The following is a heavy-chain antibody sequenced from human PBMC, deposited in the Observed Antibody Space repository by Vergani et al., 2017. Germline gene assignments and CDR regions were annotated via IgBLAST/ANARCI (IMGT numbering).Heavy chain of an antibody. Sequence: EVQLVQSGAEVKKPGESLRISCKGSGYSFTSYWISWVRQMPGKGLEWMGRIDPSDSYTNYSPSFQGHVTISADKSISTAYLQWSSLKASDTAMYYCARQLYADRSSTSCYADYYYGMDVWGQGTTVTVSS. CDR1: GYSFTSYW. D-gene: IGHD2-2*01. CDR2: IDPSDSYT. CDR3: ARQLYADRSSTSCYADYYYGMDV. V-gene: IGHV5-10-1*01. J-gene: IGHJ6*02.